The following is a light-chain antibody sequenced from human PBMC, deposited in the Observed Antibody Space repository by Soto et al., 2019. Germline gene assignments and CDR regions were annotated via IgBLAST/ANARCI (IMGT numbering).Light chain of an antibody. CDR3: QQYGSSPPIT. CDR1: QSFSSSY. CDR2: GAS. J-gene: IGKJ5*01. V-gene: IGKV3-20*01. Sequence: EIVLTQSPGTLSLSPGERATLSCRASQSFSSSYSAWYQQKPGQAPRLHIYGASSRATGIPDRFSGSGSGTDFTLTISRLEPEDFAVYYCQQYGSSPPITFGQGTRLEIK.